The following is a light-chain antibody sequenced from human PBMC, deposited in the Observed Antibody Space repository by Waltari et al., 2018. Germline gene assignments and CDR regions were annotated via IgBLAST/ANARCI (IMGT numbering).Light chain of an antibody. CDR1: QSVSSNY. CDR3: QQYARSPWT. CDR2: GAA. Sequence: EIALTQSPGTLSLSPGERATLSCRASQSVSSNYLAWYQQRSGQAPRLLIYGAASRATGIPDRFSGSGSGTDFTLTISRLEPEDFAVYHCQQYARSPWTFGQGTKVEIK. J-gene: IGKJ1*01. V-gene: IGKV3-20*01.